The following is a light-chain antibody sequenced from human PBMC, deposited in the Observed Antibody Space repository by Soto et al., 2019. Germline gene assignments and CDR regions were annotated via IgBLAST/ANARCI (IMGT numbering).Light chain of an antibody. CDR1: QSVSSSY. CDR3: QLYGSSSYT. V-gene: IGKV3-20*01. Sequence: EIVLTQSPGTLSLSPGERATLSCRASQSVSSSYLAWYQQKPRQAPRLLIYGASSRATGIPDSFIGSGSGTDFTLTISRLEPEDVAVYYCQLYGSSSYTLAEGTKLRIK. CDR2: GAS. J-gene: IGKJ2*01.